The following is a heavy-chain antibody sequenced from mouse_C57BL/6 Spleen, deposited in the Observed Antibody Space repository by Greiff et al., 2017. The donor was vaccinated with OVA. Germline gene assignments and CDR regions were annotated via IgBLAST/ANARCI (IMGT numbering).Heavy chain of an antibody. Sequence: EVQLVESGGGLVKPGGSLTLSCAASGFTFSDYGMHWVRQAPEKGLEWVAYISSGSGTIYYADTVKGRFTISRDNAKNTLFLQMTSLRSEDTAMYYCARLDSSGYDFDYWGQGTTLTVSS. CDR2: ISSGSGTI. J-gene: IGHJ2*01. CDR1: GFTFSDYG. D-gene: IGHD3-2*02. V-gene: IGHV5-17*01. CDR3: ARLDSSGYDFDY.